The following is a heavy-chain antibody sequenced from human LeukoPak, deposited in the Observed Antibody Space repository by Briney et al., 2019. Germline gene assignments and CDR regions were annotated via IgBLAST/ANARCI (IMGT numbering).Heavy chain of an antibody. CDR1: GFTFSSYA. CDR3: AKARFSQWLLYRPFDY. Sequence: GGSLRLSCAASGFTFSSYAMSWVRQAPGKGLEWVSAISGSGGSTYYADSVKCRFTISRDNSKKTLDLQMNSLRAEDTAVYYCAKARFSQWLLYRPFDYWGQGTLVTVSS. V-gene: IGHV3-23*01. J-gene: IGHJ4*02. CDR2: ISGSGGST. D-gene: IGHD3-3*01.